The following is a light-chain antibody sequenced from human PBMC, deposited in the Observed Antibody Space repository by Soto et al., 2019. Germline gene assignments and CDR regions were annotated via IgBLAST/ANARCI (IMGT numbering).Light chain of an antibody. J-gene: IGKJ4*01. CDR2: DAS. CDR3: QQYNSYSPVT. Sequence: DIQMTQSPSTLSASVGDRVTITCRASQSISSWLAWYQQKPGKAPKLLIYDASSLESGVPSRLSGSGSGTELTLTISSLQPDDFATYYCQQYNSYSPVTFGGGTRVEIK. CDR1: QSISSW. V-gene: IGKV1-5*01.